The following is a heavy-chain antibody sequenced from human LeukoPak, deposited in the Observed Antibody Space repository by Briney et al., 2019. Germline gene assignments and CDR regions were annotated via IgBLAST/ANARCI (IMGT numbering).Heavy chain of an antibody. D-gene: IGHD1-26*01. CDR2: ISDSGDT. Sequence: KSSETLSLTCFVSGGSISSSIDYWGWIRQPPGKGLEWLGNISDSGDTYYNPSLKSRATISVDTSKNQFSLNLRSVTAADTAIYYCARGKVEAGPFDLWGQGTLVTVSS. CDR1: GGSISSSIDY. V-gene: IGHV4-39*07. J-gene: IGHJ4*02. CDR3: ARGKVEAGPFDL.